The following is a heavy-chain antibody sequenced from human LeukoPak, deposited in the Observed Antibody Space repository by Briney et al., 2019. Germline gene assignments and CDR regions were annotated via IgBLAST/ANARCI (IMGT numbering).Heavy chain of an antibody. CDR3: AKDLSRGPATYYFDY. J-gene: IGHJ4*03. Sequence: PGGSLRLSCAISGFTFSSYSINWVRQAPGKGLEWVSSISSSSSYIYYADSVKGRFTISRDNAKNTLYLQVSSLRAEDTALYYCAKDLSRGPATYYFDYWGQGTTVTVSS. V-gene: IGHV3-21*01. CDR2: ISSSSSYI. D-gene: IGHD3-10*01. CDR1: GFTFSSYS.